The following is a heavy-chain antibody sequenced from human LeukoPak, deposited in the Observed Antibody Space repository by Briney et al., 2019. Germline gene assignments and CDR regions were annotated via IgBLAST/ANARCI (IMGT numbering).Heavy chain of an antibody. CDR1: GYSFTSYW. J-gene: IGHJ3*02. Sequence: NTGESLKISCKGSGYSFTSYWVGWVRQMPGKGLEWMGIIYPGDSDTRYSPSFQGQVTISADKSISTAYLQWSSLKASDTAMYYCARHPSVRPIYSSGWTGAFDIWGQGTMVTVSS. D-gene: IGHD6-19*01. V-gene: IGHV5-51*01. CDR3: ARHPSVRPIYSSGWTGAFDI. CDR2: IYPGDSDT.